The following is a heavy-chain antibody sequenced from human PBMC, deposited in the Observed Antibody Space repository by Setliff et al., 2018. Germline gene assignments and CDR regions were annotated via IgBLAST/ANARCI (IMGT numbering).Heavy chain of an antibody. Sequence: KPSETLSLTCTVSGDSISSYYWGWIRQPPGKGLEWIGSIYYSGSTYYNPSLKSRVTIPVDTSKNQFSLKLSSVTAADTAVYYCARGVTRPIYYYYYYMDVWGKGTTVTVSS. J-gene: IGHJ6*03. D-gene: IGHD4-4*01. CDR1: GDSISSYY. CDR2: IYYSGST. CDR3: ARGVTRPIYYYYYYMDV. V-gene: IGHV4-39*01.